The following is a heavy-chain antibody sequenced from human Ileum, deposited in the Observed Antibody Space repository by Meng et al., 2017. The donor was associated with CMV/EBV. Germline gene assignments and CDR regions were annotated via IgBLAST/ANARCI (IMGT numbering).Heavy chain of an antibody. CDR2: RHKNGND. J-gene: IGHJ4*02. CDR3: AIYYGGVGGRGY. V-gene: IGHV4-61*09. D-gene: IGHD2-21*01. Sequence: QVHVQESGPGTVKPSQTFSLTCRFSGDSISSDNYHWSWIRQPAGKGLEWIGQRHKNGNDNYNASLKSRVTISIDTSKNQFSLTLTSVTAADTAVYYCAIYYGGVGGRGYWAQGTLVTVSS. CDR1: GDSISSDNYH.